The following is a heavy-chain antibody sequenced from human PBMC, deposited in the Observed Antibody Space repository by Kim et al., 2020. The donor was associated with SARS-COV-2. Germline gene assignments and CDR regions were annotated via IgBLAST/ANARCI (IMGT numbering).Heavy chain of an antibody. D-gene: IGHD6-13*01. V-gene: IGHV3-64D*06. CDR2: ISSNGGST. Sequence: GGSLRLSCSASGFTFSSFAIHWVRQAPGKGLEYVSAISSNGGSTYYADSVKGRFTISRDNSKNTLYLQMSSLRAEDTAVYYCVKSSSSWYGGYFDYWGQGTLVTVSS. CDR1: GFTFSSFA. J-gene: IGHJ4*02. CDR3: VKSSSSWYGGYFDY.